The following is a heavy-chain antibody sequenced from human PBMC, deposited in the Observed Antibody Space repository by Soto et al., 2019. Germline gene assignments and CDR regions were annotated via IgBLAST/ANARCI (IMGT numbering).Heavy chain of an antibody. CDR3: ARDQGYSSSSVAFDI. D-gene: IGHD6-6*01. CDR1: GFTFSSYA. V-gene: IGHV3-30*04. CDR2: ISYDGSNK. Sequence: GGSLRLSCAASGFTFSSYAMHWVRQAPGKGLEWVAVISYDGSNKYYADSVKGRFTISRDNSKNTLYLQMNSLRAEDTAVYYCARDQGYSSSSVAFDIWGQGTMVTVS. J-gene: IGHJ3*02.